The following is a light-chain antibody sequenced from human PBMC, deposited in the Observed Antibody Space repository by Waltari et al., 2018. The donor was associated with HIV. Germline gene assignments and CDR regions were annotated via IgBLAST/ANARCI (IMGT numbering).Light chain of an antibody. CDR1: QSISSNY. CDR2: DSS. J-gene: IGKJ2*01. Sequence: EIVLTQSPGTLSLSPGERATLSCRASQSISSNYLAWYQQRPGHAPRLLIYDSSDRTSGIPDRFSGSGSGTDSTLTINRVEPEDSAVYHCQQYHQSPTFGQGTKLEI. V-gene: IGKV3-20*01. CDR3: QQYHQSPT.